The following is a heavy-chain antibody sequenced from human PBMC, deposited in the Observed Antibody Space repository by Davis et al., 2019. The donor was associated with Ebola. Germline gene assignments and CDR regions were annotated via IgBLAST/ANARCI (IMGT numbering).Heavy chain of an antibody. CDR1: GYSIRSGYY. CDR3: ARGEEYCTNGVCYYFDY. D-gene: IGHD2-8*01. J-gene: IGHJ4*02. CDR2: VYHSGST. Sequence: SETLSLTCTVSGYSIRSGYYWGWIRQSPGKGLEWIGSVYHSGSTYYSPSLKSRVSISVDTSKSQFSLKLSSVTAADTAVYYCARGEEYCTNGVCYYFDYWGQGTLVTVSS. V-gene: IGHV4-38-2*02.